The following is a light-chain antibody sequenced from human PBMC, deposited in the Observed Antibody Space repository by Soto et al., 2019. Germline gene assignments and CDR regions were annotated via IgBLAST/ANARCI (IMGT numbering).Light chain of an antibody. Sequence: EIVMTQSPATLSVSPGERATLSCRASQRISSSLVWYQQKPDQSPRLLIYDASTRATGIPARFSGSGSGTEFTLTISSLQSEDFAVYYCQQYKNWPLTFGGGTKVEIK. CDR1: QRISSS. V-gene: IGKV3-15*01. CDR2: DAS. CDR3: QQYKNWPLT. J-gene: IGKJ4*01.